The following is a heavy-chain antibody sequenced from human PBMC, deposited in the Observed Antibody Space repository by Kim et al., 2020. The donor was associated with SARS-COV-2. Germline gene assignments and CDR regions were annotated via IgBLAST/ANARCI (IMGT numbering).Heavy chain of an antibody. D-gene: IGHD3-10*01. CDR3: ASLLWFGESYYFDY. V-gene: IGHV4-34*01. J-gene: IGHJ4*02. Sequence: PSLKSRVTISVDTSKHQFSLKLSSVTAADTAVYYCASLLWFGESYYFDYWGQGTLVTVSS.